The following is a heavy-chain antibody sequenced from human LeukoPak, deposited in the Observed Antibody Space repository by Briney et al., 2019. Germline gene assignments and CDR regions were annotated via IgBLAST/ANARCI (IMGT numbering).Heavy chain of an antibody. CDR3: VKDGGRSGWDSFDY. D-gene: IGHD6-19*01. J-gene: IGHJ4*02. Sequence: GGSLRLSCAASGFTFDDYAMHWVRQTPGKGLEWVSGIRWNSGSIGYADSVKGRFTISRDNAKNSLYLQMYSLRIEETALYYCVKDGGRSGWDSFDYWGQGTLVTVSS. CDR1: GFTFDDYA. CDR2: IRWNSGSI. V-gene: IGHV3-9*01.